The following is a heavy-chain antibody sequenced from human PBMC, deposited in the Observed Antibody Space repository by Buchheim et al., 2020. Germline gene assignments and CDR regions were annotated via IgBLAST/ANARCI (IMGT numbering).Heavy chain of an antibody. CDR2: ISGSGGST. J-gene: IGHJ6*02. V-gene: IGHV3-23*01. CDR1: GFTFSSYA. D-gene: IGHD3-3*01. CDR3: AKETLYDCWSGWVSNYYYYYGMDV. Sequence: EVQLLESGGGLVQPGGSLRLSCAASGFTFSSYAMSWVRQAPGKGLEWVSAISGSGGSTYYADSVKGRFTISRDTSKNTLYLQMNSLRAEDTAVYYCAKETLYDCWSGWVSNYYYYYGMDVWGQGTT.